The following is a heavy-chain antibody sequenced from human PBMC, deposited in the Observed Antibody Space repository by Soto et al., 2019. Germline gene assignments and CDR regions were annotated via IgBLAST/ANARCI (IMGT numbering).Heavy chain of an antibody. CDR3: ARPRNSYYYYMDV. Sequence: SETLSLTCAVYGGSFSGYYWSWIRQPPGKGLEWIGEINHSGSTNYNPSLKSRVTISVDTSKNQFSLKLSSVTAADTAVYYCARPRNSYYYYMDVWGKGTTVTVSS. CDR1: GGSFSGYY. V-gene: IGHV4-34*01. J-gene: IGHJ6*03. CDR2: INHSGST.